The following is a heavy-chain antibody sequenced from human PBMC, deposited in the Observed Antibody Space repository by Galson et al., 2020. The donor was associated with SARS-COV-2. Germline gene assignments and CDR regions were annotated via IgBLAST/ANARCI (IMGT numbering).Heavy chain of an antibody. Sequence: ASVKVSCKASGYTFTGHYLHWVRQAPGQGLEWMGWINPNSGGTNYAQKFQGRVTMTRDTSISTAYMELSRLRSDDTAVYYCSRDLLTIFGVVSYYYGMDVWGQGTTVTVSS. CDR2: INPNSGGT. J-gene: IGHJ6*02. CDR3: SRDLLTIFGVVSYYYGMDV. V-gene: IGHV1-2*02. CDR1: GYTFTGHY. D-gene: IGHD3-3*01.